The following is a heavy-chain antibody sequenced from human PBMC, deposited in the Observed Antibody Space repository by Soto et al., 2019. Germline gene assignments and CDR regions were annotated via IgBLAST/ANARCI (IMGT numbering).Heavy chain of an antibody. CDR1: GGTFSRYA. CDR3: AQPLGLAVAGPGRFDL. Sequence: QVQLVQSGAEVKKYGSSVKVSCKASGGTFSRYAISWVRQAPGQGLEWMGGITPMFGTANYAQKFQGRVTITADESTSTAYMERSSLRSDDTAVYYCAQPLGLAVAGPGRFDLWGRGTLVTVSS. CDR2: ITPMFGTA. J-gene: IGHJ2*01. V-gene: IGHV1-69*12. D-gene: IGHD6-19*01.